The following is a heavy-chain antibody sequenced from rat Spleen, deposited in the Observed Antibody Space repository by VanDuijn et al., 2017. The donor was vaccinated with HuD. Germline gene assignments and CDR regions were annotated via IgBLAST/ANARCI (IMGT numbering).Heavy chain of an antibody. Sequence: QVQLKESGPGLVQPSQTLSLTCTVSGFSLTSNSVHWVRQPPGKGLEWMGGIWGNGNANYNSVLKSRLSISRDTSKSQVFLKMNSRQTDDTAIYFCTRSTAYVMDAWGQGASVTVSS. CDR1: GFSLTSNS. V-gene: IGHV2-1*01. CDR2: IWGNGNA. CDR3: TRSTAYVMDA. D-gene: IGHD1-11*01. J-gene: IGHJ4*01.